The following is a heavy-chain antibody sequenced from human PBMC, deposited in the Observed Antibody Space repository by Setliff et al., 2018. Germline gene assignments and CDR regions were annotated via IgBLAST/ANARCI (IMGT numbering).Heavy chain of an antibody. CDR1: GFTFSRYG. V-gene: IGHV3-20*04. Sequence: GGSLRLSCAASGFTFSRYGIHWVRQAPGKGLEWVSGSNWNGGSTGYADSVKGRFTISRDNVTNSLFPQMNSLSAADTAVYFCARHWDYWGQGTLVTVSS. CDR2: SNWNGGST. CDR3: ARHWDY. J-gene: IGHJ4*02.